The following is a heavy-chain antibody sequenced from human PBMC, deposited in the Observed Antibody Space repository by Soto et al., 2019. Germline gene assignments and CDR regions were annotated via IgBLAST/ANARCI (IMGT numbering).Heavy chain of an antibody. Sequence: SESLSLTCAVYGGSFSGYYWSWIRQPPGKGLEWIGEINHSGSTNYNPSLKSRVTISVDTSKNQFSLKLSSVTAADTAVYYCARGLTYCSGGSCSHDAFDIWGQGTMVTVSS. CDR3: ARGLTYCSGGSCSHDAFDI. D-gene: IGHD2-15*01. V-gene: IGHV4-34*01. CDR2: INHSGST. CDR1: GGSFSGYY. J-gene: IGHJ3*02.